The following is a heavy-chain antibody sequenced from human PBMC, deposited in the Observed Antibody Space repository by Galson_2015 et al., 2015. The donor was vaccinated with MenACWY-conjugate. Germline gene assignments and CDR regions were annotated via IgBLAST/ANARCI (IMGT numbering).Heavy chain of an antibody. Sequence: SLRLSCAASGFTFSHYSMYWVRQAPGKGLEWVSYIGSVTSTIYYRDSVKGRFTISRDNAKNSLYLQMNSLRAEDTAVYFCAKAPGPGGAGPSVEGHWGQGTLVTVSS. CDR3: AKAPGPGGAGPSVEGH. V-gene: IGHV3-48*04. CDR2: IGSVTSTI. CDR1: GFTFSHYS. D-gene: IGHD2-21*01. J-gene: IGHJ4*02.